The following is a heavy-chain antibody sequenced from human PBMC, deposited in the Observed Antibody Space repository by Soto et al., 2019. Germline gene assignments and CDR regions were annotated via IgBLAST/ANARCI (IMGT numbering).Heavy chain of an antibody. V-gene: IGHV5-10-1*01. J-gene: IGHJ4*02. CDR2: IDPSDSHI. CDR3: ARSELMVFDPDDY. D-gene: IGHD2-8*01. Sequence: GESLKISCKGSGYRFTSYWITWVRQRPGKGLEWMGRIDPSDSHIKYSPSFQGHVTISVDKSITTAYLQWSSLKASDTAMYYCARSELMVFDPDDYWGQGTLVTVSS. CDR1: GYRFTSYW.